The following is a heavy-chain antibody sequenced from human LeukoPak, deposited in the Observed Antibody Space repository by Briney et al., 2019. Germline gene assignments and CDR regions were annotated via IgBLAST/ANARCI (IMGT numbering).Heavy chain of an antibody. CDR2: IYYSGST. V-gene: IGHV4-59*01. CDR3: ARVGDRYGWDFDC. D-gene: IGHD5-18*01. CDR1: GGSISSYY. J-gene: IGHJ4*02. Sequence: PSETLSLTCTVSGGSISSYYWSWIRPPPGKGLEWIGYIYYSGSTNYNPSLKSRVTISVDTSKNQCALKLSSVTAADTAVYYCARVGDRYGWDFDCWGQGTLVTVSS.